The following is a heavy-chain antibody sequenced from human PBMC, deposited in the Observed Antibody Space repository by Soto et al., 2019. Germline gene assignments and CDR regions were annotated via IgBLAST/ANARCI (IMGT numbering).Heavy chain of an antibody. J-gene: IGHJ4*02. CDR1: GGTFSSYT. CDR2: IIPILGIA. V-gene: IGHV1-69*02. Sequence: ASVKVSCKASGGTFSSYTISWVRQAPGQGLEWMGRIIPILGIANYPQKFQGRVTITADKSTSTAYMELSSLRSEDTAVYYCARNRILTGSFYYFDYWGQGTLVTVSS. D-gene: IGHD3-9*01. CDR3: ARNRILTGSFYYFDY.